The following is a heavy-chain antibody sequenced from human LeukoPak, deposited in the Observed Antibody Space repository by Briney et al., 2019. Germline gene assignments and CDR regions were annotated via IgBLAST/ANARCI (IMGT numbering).Heavy chain of an antibody. V-gene: IGHV4-59*01. J-gene: IGHJ4*02. CDR3: ARAPYEAFDY. Sequence: SETLSLTSTVSGGSISSYYWSWIRQPPGKGLEWIGYIYYSGSTNYNPSLKSRVTISVDTSKNQFSLKLSSVTAADTAVYYCARAPYEAFDYWGQGTLVTVSS. CDR2: IYYSGST. CDR1: GGSISSYY. D-gene: IGHD3-3*01.